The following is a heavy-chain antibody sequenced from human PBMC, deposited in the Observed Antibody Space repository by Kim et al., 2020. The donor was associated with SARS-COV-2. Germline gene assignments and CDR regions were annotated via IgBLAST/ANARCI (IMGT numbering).Heavy chain of an antibody. CDR2: INHSGST. Sequence: SETLSLTCAVYGGSFSGYYWSWIRQPPGKGLEWIGEINHSGSTNYNPSLKSRVTISVDTSKNQFSLKLSSVTAADTAVYYCARKGTDGIFGVVTSLDYWGQGTLVTVSS. J-gene: IGHJ4*02. D-gene: IGHD3-3*01. V-gene: IGHV4-34*01. CDR3: ARKGTDGIFGVVTSLDY. CDR1: GGSFSGYY.